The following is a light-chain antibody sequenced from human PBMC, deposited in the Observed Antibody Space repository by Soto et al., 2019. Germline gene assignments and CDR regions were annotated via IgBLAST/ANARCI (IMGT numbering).Light chain of an antibody. CDR2: GAS. CDR3: LQHSSYPFS. J-gene: IGKJ3*01. V-gene: IGKV1-17*01. CDR1: QDIRYS. Sequence: DIHMTQSPSSLSASVGDRVTITSRASQDIRYSLGWFQQKPGKAPKRLVYGASNLENGVPPRFSGSRSGTEFTLTISGLQPVDFASYYCLQHSSYPFSFGPGTKVDI.